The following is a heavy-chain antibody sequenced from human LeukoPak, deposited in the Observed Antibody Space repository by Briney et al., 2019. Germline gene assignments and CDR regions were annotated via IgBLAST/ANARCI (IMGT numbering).Heavy chain of an antibody. Sequence: ASVKVSCKASGYTFTGYYMHWVRQAPGQGLEWIGWINPNSGGTNYAQKFQGRVTMTRDTSISTAYMELSRLRSDDTAVYYCARDQYSSGPNAFDIWGQGTMVTVSS. CDR1: GYTFTGYY. V-gene: IGHV1-2*02. CDR3: ARDQYSSGPNAFDI. CDR2: INPNSGGT. J-gene: IGHJ3*02. D-gene: IGHD6-19*01.